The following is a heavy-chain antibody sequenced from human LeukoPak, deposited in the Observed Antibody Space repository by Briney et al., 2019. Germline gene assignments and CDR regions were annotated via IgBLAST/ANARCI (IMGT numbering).Heavy chain of an antibody. CDR2: IYYSGST. CDR3: ARDYYGSGSYQGYQD. V-gene: IGHV4-59*01. J-gene: IGHJ4*02. D-gene: IGHD3-10*01. CDR1: GGSFSGYY. Sequence: PSETLSLTCAVYGGSFSGYYWSWIRQPPGKGLEWIGYIYYSGSTNYNPSLKSRVTISVDTSKNQFSLKLSSVTAADTAVYYCARDYYGSGSYQGYQDWGQGTLVTVSS.